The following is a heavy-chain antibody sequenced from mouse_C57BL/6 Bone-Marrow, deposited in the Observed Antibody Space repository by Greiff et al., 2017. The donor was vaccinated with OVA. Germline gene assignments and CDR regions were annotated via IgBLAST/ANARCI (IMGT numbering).Heavy chain of an antibody. CDR2: IYPSDSEN. Sequence: QVQLKQPGAELVRPGSSVKLSCKASGYTFTSYWMDWVKQRPGQGLEWIGNIYPSDSENHYNQKFKDKATLTVDKSSSTAYMQLSSLTSEYSAVYNCARYRITLYAMDDWGQGTSVTVSS. V-gene: IGHV1-61*01. J-gene: IGHJ4*01. CDR3: ARYRITLYAMDD. D-gene: IGHD1-1*01. CDR1: GYTFTSYW.